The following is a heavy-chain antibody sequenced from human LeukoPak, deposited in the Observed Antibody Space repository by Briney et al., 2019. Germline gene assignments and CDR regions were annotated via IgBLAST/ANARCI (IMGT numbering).Heavy chain of an antibody. V-gene: IGHV4-39*01. CDR2: IYYSGST. J-gene: IGHJ3*02. D-gene: IGHD2-2*01. Sequence: SETLSLTSTVSGGSISSSSYYWGWIRQPPGKGLEWIGSIYYSGSTYYNPSLKSRVTISVDTSKNQFSLKLSSVTAADTAVYYCARQLYCSSTSCWGSAFDIWGQGTMVTVSS. CDR3: ARQLYCSSTSCWGSAFDI. CDR1: GGSISSSSYY.